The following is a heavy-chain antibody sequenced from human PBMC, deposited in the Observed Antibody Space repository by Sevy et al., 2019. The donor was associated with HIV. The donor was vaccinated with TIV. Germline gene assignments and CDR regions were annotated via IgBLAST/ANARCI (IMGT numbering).Heavy chain of an antibody. J-gene: IGHJ4*02. D-gene: IGHD3-9*01. CDR3: ARDPDILSGYPSHYFDY. V-gene: IGHV3-7*01. CDR2: IKEDGSQK. CDR1: GFSFSKYW. Sequence: GGSLRLSCAASGFSFSKYWMSWVRQAPGKGLEWVANIKEDGSQKNYLGSVKGRFTISRDNAKNLLYLQMNNLRADDTALYYCARDPDILSGYPSHYFDYWGQGTLVTVSS.